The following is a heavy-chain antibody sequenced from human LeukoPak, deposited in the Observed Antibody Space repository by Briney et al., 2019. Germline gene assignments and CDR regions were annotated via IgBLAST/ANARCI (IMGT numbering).Heavy chain of an antibody. CDR1: GYTFTSYD. J-gene: IGHJ6*03. CDR3: ARSAGGGYDSSGYSRARYYYYMDV. Sequence: ASVKVSCKASGYTFTSYDINWVRQATGQGLEWMGWISAYNGNTNYAQKLQGRVTMTTDTSTSTAYMELRSLRSDDTAVYYCARSAGGGYDSSGYSRARYYYYMDVWGKGTTVTVSS. V-gene: IGHV1-18*01. D-gene: IGHD3-22*01. CDR2: ISAYNGNT.